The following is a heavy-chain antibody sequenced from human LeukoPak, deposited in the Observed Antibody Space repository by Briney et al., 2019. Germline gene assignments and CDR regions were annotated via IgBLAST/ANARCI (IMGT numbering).Heavy chain of an antibody. CDR3: ARRDLTMFYGMDV. D-gene: IGHD3-10*02. CDR1: DGSISSYY. Sequence: SETLSLTCTVSDGSISSYYWSWIRQPPGKGLEWIGYIYYSGSTNYNPSLKSRVTISVDTSKNQFSLKLSSVTAADTAVYYCARRDLTMFYGMDVWGQGTTVTVSS. V-gene: IGHV4-59*08. J-gene: IGHJ6*02. CDR2: IYYSGST.